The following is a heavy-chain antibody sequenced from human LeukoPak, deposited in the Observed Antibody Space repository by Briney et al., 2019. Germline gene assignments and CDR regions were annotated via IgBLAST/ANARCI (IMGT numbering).Heavy chain of an antibody. J-gene: IGHJ4*02. CDR1: GLTFDDYG. D-gene: IGHD3-3*01. V-gene: IGHV3-20*04. CDR2: INWNGGST. Sequence: GGSLRLSCAASGLTFDDYGMSWVRQAPGKGLEWVSGINWNGGSTGYADSVKGRFTISRDNAKNSLYLQMNSLRAEDTALYYCARSYDFWRDFDYWGQGTLVTVSS. CDR3: ARSYDFWRDFDY.